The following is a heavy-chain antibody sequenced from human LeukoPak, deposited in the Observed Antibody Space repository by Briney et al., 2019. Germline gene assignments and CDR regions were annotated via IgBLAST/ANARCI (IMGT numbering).Heavy chain of an antibody. CDR1: GYSFTSYW. D-gene: IGHD3-9*01. V-gene: IGHV5-51*01. Sequence: TGESLKIYCKGSGYSFTSYWIGWVRQMPGKGLEWMGIIYPGDSDTRYSPSFQGQVTISADKSISTAYLQWSSLKASDTAMYYCARGLRYFDWSKTIRPHLDYWGQRPLVTVSS. CDR3: ARGLRYFDWSKTIRPHLDY. CDR2: IYPGDSDT. J-gene: IGHJ4*02.